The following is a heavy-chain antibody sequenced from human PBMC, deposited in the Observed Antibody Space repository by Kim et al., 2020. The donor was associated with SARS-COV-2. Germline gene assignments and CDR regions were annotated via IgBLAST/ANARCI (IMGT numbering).Heavy chain of an antibody. J-gene: IGHJ4*02. D-gene: IGHD6-19*01. V-gene: IGHV3-23*01. CDR2: ISGSGDST. Sequence: GRSLRLSCAASGLTFSSYAMSWVRQAPGKGLEWVSAISGSGDSTYYADSVKGRFTISRDNSEKTLYLQMSSLRVEDTAVYYCAPQWLVLGAFDYWGQGALVTVSS. CDR1: GLTFSSYA. CDR3: APQWLVLGAFDY.